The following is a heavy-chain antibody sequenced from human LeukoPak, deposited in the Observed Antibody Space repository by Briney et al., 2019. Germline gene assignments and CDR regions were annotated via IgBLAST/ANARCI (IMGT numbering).Heavy chain of an antibody. Sequence: ASVKVSCKASGYTFTGYYMHWVRQAPGHGLEWMGWINPNGGGTNYAQRFQGRVTMTRDTSTSTVYMELSSLKSEDTAVYYCARVRDGYDDAYDIWGQGTMVTVTS. D-gene: IGHD5-24*01. CDR2: INPNGGGT. CDR3: ARVRDGYDDAYDI. CDR1: GYTFTGYY. V-gene: IGHV1-2*02. J-gene: IGHJ3*02.